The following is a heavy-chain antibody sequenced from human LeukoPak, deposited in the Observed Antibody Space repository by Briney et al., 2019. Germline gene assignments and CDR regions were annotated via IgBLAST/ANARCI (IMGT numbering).Heavy chain of an antibody. J-gene: IGHJ4*02. CDR3: AKSRVGYDY. Sequence: QPGGSLRLSCAASGFSFNRYAVAWVRQAPGQGLEWVSTLTGSGGNTYYADSVKGRFTISRDNSKNTLYLQMNSLRAEDTAVYYCAKSRVGYDYWGQGTLVTVSS. CDR2: LTGSGGNT. D-gene: IGHD1-26*01. V-gene: IGHV3-23*01. CDR1: GFSFNRYA.